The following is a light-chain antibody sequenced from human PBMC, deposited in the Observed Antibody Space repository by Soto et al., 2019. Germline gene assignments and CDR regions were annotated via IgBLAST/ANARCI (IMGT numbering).Light chain of an antibody. Sequence: AIRMTQSPSSFSASKVDRVFITCRATQDIGTYLAWYQQIPGKAPKLLIYDASTLQTGVPSRFSGSGSGTDFTLTISYLQSEDVGTYYCQQFYNYPRTFGQGTKVDIK. CDR2: DAS. CDR3: QQFYNYPRT. J-gene: IGKJ1*01. CDR1: QDIGTY. V-gene: IGKV1-8*01.